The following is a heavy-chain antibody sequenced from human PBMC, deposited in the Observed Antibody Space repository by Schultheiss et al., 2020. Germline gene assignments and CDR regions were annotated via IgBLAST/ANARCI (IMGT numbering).Heavy chain of an antibody. D-gene: IGHD6-6*01. CDR3: ARDRSIAARSGYDP. Sequence: SETLSLTCAVYGGSFSGYYWSWIRQPPGKGLEWIGEINHSGSTNYNPSLKSRVTMSVDTSKNQFSLKLSSVTAADTAVYYCARDRSIAARSGYDPWGQGTLVTVSS. CDR2: INHSGST. CDR1: GGSFSGYY. J-gene: IGHJ5*02. V-gene: IGHV4-34*01.